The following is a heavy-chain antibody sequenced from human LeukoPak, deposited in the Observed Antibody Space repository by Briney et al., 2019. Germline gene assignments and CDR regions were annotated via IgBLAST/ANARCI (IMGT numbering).Heavy chain of an antibody. Sequence: PGGSLRLSCAASGFTFSSYAMHWVRQAPGKGLEWVAVISYDGSNKYYADSVKGRFTISRDNSKNTLYLQMNSLRAEGTAVYYCAREYFSGYDEQYYFDYWGQGTLVTVSS. CDR1: GFTFSSYA. J-gene: IGHJ4*02. CDR3: AREYFSGYDEQYYFDY. V-gene: IGHV3-30-3*01. D-gene: IGHD5-12*01. CDR2: ISYDGSNK.